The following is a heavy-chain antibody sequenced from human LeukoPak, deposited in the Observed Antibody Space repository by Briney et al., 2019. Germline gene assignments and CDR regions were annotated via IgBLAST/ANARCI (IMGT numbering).Heavy chain of an antibody. CDR2: IYSSGGT. CDR1: GGSISSYY. J-gene: IGHJ1*01. CDR3: ESSPGYSSGWYGY. V-gene: IGHV4-4*07. Sequence: SETLSLTCTAAGGSISSYYWSWIRQPAGKGLEWIVLIYSSGGTNYNPSLKSRVTISVDTYKNQFSLKLSSVTAADTAVYYCESSPGYSSGWYGYWRQGPLVIVSS. D-gene: IGHD6-19*01.